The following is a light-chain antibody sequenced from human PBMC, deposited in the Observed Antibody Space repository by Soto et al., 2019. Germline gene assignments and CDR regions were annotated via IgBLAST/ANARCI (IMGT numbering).Light chain of an antibody. Sequence: EIVLTQSPGTLSLSPGERATLSCRASQGTFSTYLAWFQKKPGQSPRLLVYGASSRATGIPDRFSGSGSGTEFTLTISGLEPEDFAVYYCQQYGNSPWTLGQGTRVEMK. CDR3: QQYGNSPWT. J-gene: IGKJ1*01. V-gene: IGKV3-20*01. CDR1: QGTFSTY. CDR2: GAS.